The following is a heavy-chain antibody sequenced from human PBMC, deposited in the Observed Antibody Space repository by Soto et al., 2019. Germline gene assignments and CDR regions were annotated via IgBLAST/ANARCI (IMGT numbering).Heavy chain of an antibody. D-gene: IGHD2-2*01. Sequence: ASLKGSCKASGYTFTGYYMHWVRQAPRQGLEWMGWINPNSGGTNYAQKFQGRVTMTRDTSISTAYMELSRLRSDDTAVYYCARGYCSSTSCPYGMDVWGQGTTVTVSS. CDR3: ARGYCSSTSCPYGMDV. V-gene: IGHV1-2*02. CDR2: INPNSGGT. J-gene: IGHJ6*02. CDR1: GYTFTGYY.